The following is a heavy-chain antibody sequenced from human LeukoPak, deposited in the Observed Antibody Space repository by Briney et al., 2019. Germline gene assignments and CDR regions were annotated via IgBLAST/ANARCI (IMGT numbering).Heavy chain of an antibody. Sequence: PSETLSLTCTVSGGSISSGSYYWSWIRQPAGKGLEWIGRVYTSGSTNCNPSLKSRVTISVDTSKNQFSLKLSSVTAADTAVYYCASQGHYYYYYYMDVWGKGTTVTVSS. CDR2: VYTSGST. J-gene: IGHJ6*03. CDR1: GGSISSGSYY. CDR3: ASQGHYYYYYYMDV. V-gene: IGHV4-61*02.